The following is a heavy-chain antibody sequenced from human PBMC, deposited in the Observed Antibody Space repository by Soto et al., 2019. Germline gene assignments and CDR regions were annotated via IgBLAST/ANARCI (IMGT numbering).Heavy chain of an antibody. CDR2: FDPEDGET. V-gene: IGHV1-24*01. J-gene: IGHJ6*01. Sequence: GASVKVSCKVSGYTLTELSMHWVRQAPGKGLEWMGGFDPEDGETIYAQKFQGRVTMIEDTSTDTAYMELSSLRSEDTAVYYCATKDYDFWSGYQYYYYYGMAVWGQGTTVTGSS. CDR1: GYTLTELS. D-gene: IGHD3-3*01. CDR3: ATKDYDFWSGYQYYYYYGMAV.